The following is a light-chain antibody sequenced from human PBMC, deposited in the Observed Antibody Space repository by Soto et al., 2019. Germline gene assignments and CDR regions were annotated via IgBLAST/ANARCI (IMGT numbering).Light chain of an antibody. V-gene: IGKV3-20*01. CDR3: QQYGSSPGT. J-gene: IGKJ4*01. CDR2: GAS. CDR1: QSVSSSY. Sequence: EIVLTQSPGTLSLSPGERATLSCRASQSVSSSYLAWYQQKPGQAPRLLIYGASSRATVIPDRFSGSGSGTDFTLTISRLEPEDLAVYYCQQYGSSPGTFGGGTKVEIK.